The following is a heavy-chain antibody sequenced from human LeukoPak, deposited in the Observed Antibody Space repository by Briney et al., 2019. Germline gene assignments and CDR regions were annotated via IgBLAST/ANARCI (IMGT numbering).Heavy chain of an antibody. V-gene: IGHV3-53*01. D-gene: IGHD2-15*01. J-gene: IGHJ4*02. CDR1: GFTVSSDF. Sequence: GSLRLSCAASGFTVSSDFMTWVRQAPGKGLEWVSMLQNGATFYADSVKGRFTISSDTSKNALYLQMNSLRAEDTAVYYCAGGGRIRILSYWGQGTLVTVSS. CDR2: LQNGAT. CDR3: AGGGRIRILSY.